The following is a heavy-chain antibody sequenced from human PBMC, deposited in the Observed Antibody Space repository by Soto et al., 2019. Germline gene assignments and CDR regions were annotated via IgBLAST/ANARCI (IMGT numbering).Heavy chain of an antibody. Sequence: KPSETLSLTCTVSGDSISRYYWSWIRQPPGKGLEWLGSVYYSGSTEYTPSRKSRVSISVDTSRNQFSLKVTSVTAADTALYFCARGTVTISALSYGMDVWGQGTTVTVSS. D-gene: IGHD4-17*01. CDR1: GDSISRYY. CDR2: VYYSGST. V-gene: IGHV4-59*01. CDR3: ARGTVTISALSYGMDV. J-gene: IGHJ6*02.